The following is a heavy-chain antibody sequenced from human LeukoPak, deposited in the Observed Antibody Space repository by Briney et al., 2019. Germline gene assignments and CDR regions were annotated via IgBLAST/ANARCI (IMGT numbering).Heavy chain of an antibody. J-gene: IGHJ4*02. Sequence: PSETLSLTCTVSGDSISRYYWSWIRQPPGKGPEWIGHIYYSGSANYNPSLKGRVTISIDTSKNQFSLRLSSVIAADTAMYYCARHVGRVLPFDYWGQGTLVTVSS. CDR2: IYYSGSA. CDR1: GDSISRYY. CDR3: ARHVGRVLPFDY. V-gene: IGHV4-59*08. D-gene: IGHD3-10*01.